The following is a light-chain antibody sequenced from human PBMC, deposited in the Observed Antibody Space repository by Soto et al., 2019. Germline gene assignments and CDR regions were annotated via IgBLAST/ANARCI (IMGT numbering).Light chain of an antibody. V-gene: IGKV3-15*01. Sequence: EIVMTQSPATLSVSPGERATLSCRASRSVNSNLAWYQQKPGQAPRLLIFGASSRANGIPARFSGSGSGTEFTLTVSNLQTEDFAVYYCQQYNKWPRTFGQGTKVDIK. CDR3: QQYNKWPRT. CDR1: RSVNSN. CDR2: GAS. J-gene: IGKJ1*01.